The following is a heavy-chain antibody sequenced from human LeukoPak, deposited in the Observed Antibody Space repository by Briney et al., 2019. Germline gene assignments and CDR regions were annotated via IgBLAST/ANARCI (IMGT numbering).Heavy chain of an antibody. CDR2: IKSKTDGGTT. CDR3: TTASGYSGYDYHY. J-gene: IGHJ4*02. CDR1: GFTFSNAW. V-gene: IGHV3-15*01. D-gene: IGHD5-12*01. Sequence: GGSLRLSCAASGFTFSNAWMSWVRQAPGKGLEWVGRIKSKTDGGTTDYAAPVKGRFTISRDDSKNALYLQMNSLKTEDTAVYYCTTASGYSGYDYHYWGQGTLVTVSS.